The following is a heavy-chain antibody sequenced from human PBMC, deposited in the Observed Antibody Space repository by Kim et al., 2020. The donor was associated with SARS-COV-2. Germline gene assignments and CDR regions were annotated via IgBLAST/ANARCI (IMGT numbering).Heavy chain of an antibody. J-gene: IGHJ5*02. D-gene: IGHD6-13*01. Sequence: GGSLRLSCAASGFTFSSYAMSWVRQAPGKGLEWVSAISGSGGSTYYADSVKGRFTISRDNSKNTLYLQMNSLRAEDTAVYYCAKSFWGPGRIAPWFDPWGQGTLVTVSS. CDR3: AKSFWGPGRIAPWFDP. V-gene: IGHV3-23*01. CDR1: GFTFSSYA. CDR2: ISGSGGST.